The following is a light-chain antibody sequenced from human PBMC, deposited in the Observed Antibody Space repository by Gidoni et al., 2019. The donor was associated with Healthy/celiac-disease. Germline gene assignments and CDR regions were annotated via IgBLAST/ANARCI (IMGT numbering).Light chain of an antibody. Sequence: EIVITQTPATLSASPGARATLSCRASQSVSSNLAWYQQKPGQAPRLLIYGASTRATGIPARFSGSGSGTEFTLTISSLQSEDFAVYYCQQYNNWPLLTFGQGTKVEIK. J-gene: IGKJ1*01. CDR2: GAS. CDR1: QSVSSN. V-gene: IGKV3-15*01. CDR3: QQYNNWPLLT.